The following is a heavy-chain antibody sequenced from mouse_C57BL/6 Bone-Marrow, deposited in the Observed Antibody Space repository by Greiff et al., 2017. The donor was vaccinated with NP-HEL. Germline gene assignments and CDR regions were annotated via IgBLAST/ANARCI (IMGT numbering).Heavy chain of an antibody. CDR2: ISDGGSYT. Sequence: EVMLVESGGGLVKPGGSLKLSCAASGFTFSSYAMSWVRQTPEKRLEWVATISDGGSYTYYPDNVKGRFTISRDNAKNNLYLQMSQLKSEDTAMYYCARDRAYYYGTLDYWGQGTTLTVSS. J-gene: IGHJ2*01. CDR1: GFTFSSYA. V-gene: IGHV5-4*01. D-gene: IGHD1-1*01. CDR3: ARDRAYYYGTLDY.